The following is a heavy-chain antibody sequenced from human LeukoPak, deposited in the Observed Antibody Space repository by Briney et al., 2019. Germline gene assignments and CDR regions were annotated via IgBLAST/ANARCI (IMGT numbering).Heavy chain of an antibody. CDR1: GFNFGDYG. V-gene: IGHV3-49*04. D-gene: IGHD4-17*01. CDR2: TRRKANDGTT. CDR3: TRADGDYDHRFFDY. J-gene: IGHJ4*02. Sequence: GGSLRLSRTASGFNFGDYGLSWVRQAPGKGLEWIGFTRRKANDGTTEYAASVKGRFTISRDDSNSIAYLQMNGLQTEDTALYYCTRADGDYDHRFFDYWGQGTQVIVSS.